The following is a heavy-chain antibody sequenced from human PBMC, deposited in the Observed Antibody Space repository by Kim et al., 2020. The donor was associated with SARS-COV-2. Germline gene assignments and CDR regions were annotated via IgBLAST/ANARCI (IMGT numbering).Heavy chain of an antibody. J-gene: IGHJ3*02. D-gene: IGHD2-2*01. V-gene: IGHV1-69*06. CDR2: IIPIFGTA. CDR1: GGTFSSYA. CDR3: ARPPQYCSSTSCCFAFDI. Sequence: SVKVSCKASGGTFSSYAISWVRQAPGQGLEWMGGIIPIFGTANYAQKFQGRVTITADKSTSTAYMELSSLRSEDTAVYYCARPPQYCSSTSCCFAFDIWGQGTMVTVSS.